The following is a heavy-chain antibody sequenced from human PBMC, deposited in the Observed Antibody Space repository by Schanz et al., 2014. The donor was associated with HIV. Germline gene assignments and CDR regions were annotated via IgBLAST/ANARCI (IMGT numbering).Heavy chain of an antibody. D-gene: IGHD1-26*01. CDR3: ARTSRIVIPDRDPRLSYLYGMDV. Sequence: EEQLVESGGGLVKPGESLRLACAASGFTFSAYSMKWVRQAPGKGLEWVSAISGGSTYYADSVKGRFTISRDNSKNTLYLHMNNLRAEDTAVYYCARTSRIVIPDRDPRLSYLYGMDVWGQGTTVIVSS. V-gene: IGHV3-23*04. CDR2: ISGGST. CDR1: GFTFSAYS. J-gene: IGHJ6*02.